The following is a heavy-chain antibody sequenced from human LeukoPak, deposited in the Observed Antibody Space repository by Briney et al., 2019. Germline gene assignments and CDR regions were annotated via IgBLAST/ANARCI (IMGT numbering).Heavy chain of an antibody. Sequence: GASVKVSCKASGGTFSSYAISWVRQAPGQGLEWMGGIIPIFGTANYAQKFQGRVTITADESTSTAYMELSSLRSEDTAVYYCARDSRYYDSSGYYLSYWGQGTLVTVSS. CDR3: ARDSRYYDSSGYYLSY. D-gene: IGHD3-22*01. CDR1: GGTFSSYA. CDR2: IIPIFGTA. V-gene: IGHV1-69*13. J-gene: IGHJ4*02.